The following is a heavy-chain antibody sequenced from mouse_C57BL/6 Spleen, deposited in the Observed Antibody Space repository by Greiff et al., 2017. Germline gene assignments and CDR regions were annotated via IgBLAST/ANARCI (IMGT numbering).Heavy chain of an antibody. CDR2: IDPSDSYT. CDR3: ARAGYGSSPLFDY. D-gene: IGHD1-1*01. CDR1: GYTFTSYW. Sequence: VKLQQPGAELVMPGASVKLSCKASGYTFTSYWMHWVKQRPGQGLEWIGEIDPSDSYTNYNQKFKGKSTLTVDKSSSTAYMQLSSLTSEDSAVYYCARAGYGSSPLFDYWGQGTTLTVSS. V-gene: IGHV1-69*01. J-gene: IGHJ2*01.